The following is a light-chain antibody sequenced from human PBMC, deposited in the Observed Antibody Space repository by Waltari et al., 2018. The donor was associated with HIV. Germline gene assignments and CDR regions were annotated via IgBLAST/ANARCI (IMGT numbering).Light chain of an antibody. CDR1: SSHVGGYNY. CDR2: DVS. CDR3: SSYAGRNNVV. V-gene: IGLV2-8*01. Sequence: QSALPQPPSASGSPGQSVTIPCTGTSSHVGGYNYVSWNQQHPGKAPKLMIYDVSKRPSGVPDRFSGSKSGNTASLTVSGLQAEDEADYYCSSYAGRNNVVFGGGTRVTVL. J-gene: IGLJ2*01.